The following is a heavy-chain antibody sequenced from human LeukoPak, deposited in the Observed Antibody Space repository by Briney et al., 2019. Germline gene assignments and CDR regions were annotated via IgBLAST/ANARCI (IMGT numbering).Heavy chain of an antibody. V-gene: IGHV1-69*05. CDR2: IIPIFGTA. J-gene: IGHJ4*02. D-gene: IGHD3-22*01. CDR3: ATQTYYYDSSGYYSFDY. CDR1: GGTFSSYA. Sequence: SVKVSCKASGGTFSSYAISWVRQAPGQGLEWMGGIIPIFGTANYAQKFQGRVTITTDESTSTGYMELSSLRSEDTAVYYCATQTYYYDSSGYYSFDYWGQGTLVTVSS.